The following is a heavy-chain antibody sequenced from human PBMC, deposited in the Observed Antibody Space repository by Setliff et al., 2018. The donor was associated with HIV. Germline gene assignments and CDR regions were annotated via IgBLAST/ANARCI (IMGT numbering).Heavy chain of an antibody. J-gene: IGHJ6*03. V-gene: IGHV4-39*07. CDR1: GGSTSSSSNY. CDR2: MHYSGTA. CDR3: ASQNVAHYYYYMDV. Sequence: PSETLSLTCTVSGGSTSSSSNYWGWIRQPPGKGLEWIGNMHYSGTAYYNPSLRSRVKISVDTSKNELSLNLRSVTAADTAVYYCASQNVAHYYYYMDVWGKGTTVTVSS. D-gene: IGHD5-12*01.